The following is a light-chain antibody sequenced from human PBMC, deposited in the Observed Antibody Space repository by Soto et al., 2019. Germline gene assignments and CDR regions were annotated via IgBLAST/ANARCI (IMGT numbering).Light chain of an antibody. Sequence: TLFPQSPCTLSLAPVESATLSCRARQSVSRNNLVWYQQRPGQPPRLLIYGASSRDTGIPDRFSGSGSGTDFSLTISRLEPEDFAVYYCQQHGGSPITFGQGTRLAIK. CDR2: GAS. CDR1: QSVSRNN. CDR3: QQHGGSPIT. V-gene: IGKV3-20*01. J-gene: IGKJ5*01.